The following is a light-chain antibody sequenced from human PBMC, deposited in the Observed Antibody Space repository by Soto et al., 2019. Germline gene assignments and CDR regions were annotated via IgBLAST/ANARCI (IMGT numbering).Light chain of an antibody. Sequence: DIVMTQSPDSLTVSLGERATINCKSSQSVLYNSNNKNYLAWFHQKPGQPPKLLIYWASTRDSGVPDRFSGSGSGTDFTLTISSLQAEDVAVYYCQQYYSTPHTFGQGTKLEIK. V-gene: IGKV4-1*01. J-gene: IGKJ2*01. CDR1: QSVLYNSNNKNY. CDR3: QQYYSTPHT. CDR2: WAS.